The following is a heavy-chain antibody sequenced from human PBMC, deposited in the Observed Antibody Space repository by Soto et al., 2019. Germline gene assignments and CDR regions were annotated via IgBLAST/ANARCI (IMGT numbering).Heavy chain of an antibody. V-gene: IGHV5-10-1*01. CDR2: IDPSDSYT. J-gene: IGHJ4*02. Sequence: GESLKISCKGSGYSFTNYWISWVRQMPGKGLEWMGTIDPSDSYTNYSPSFQGHVTISADKSISTAYLQWSSLKASDTAMYYWAKHGGATYPPDFDYGGKGTLVPVSP. CDR1: GYSFTNYW. D-gene: IGHD1-26*01. CDR3: AKHGGATYPPDFDY.